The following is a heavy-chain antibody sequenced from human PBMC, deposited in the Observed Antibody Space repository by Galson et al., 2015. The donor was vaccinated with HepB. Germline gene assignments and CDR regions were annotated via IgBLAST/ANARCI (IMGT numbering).Heavy chain of an antibody. CDR3: ARFQPITGTTGYYGMDV. J-gene: IGHJ6*02. D-gene: IGHD1-7*01. CDR1: GYTFTSYY. V-gene: IGHV1-46*01. Sequence: SVKVSCKASGYTFTSYYMHWVRQAPGQGLEWMGIINPSGGSTSYAQKFQGRVTMTRDTSTSTVYMELSSLRSEDTAVYYCARFQPITGTTGYYGMDVWGQGTTVTVSS. CDR2: INPSGGST.